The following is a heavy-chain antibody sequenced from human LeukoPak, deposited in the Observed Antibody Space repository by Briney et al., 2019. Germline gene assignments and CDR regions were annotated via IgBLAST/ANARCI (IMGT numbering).Heavy chain of an antibody. CDR1: GFTFSNAW. J-gene: IGHJ4*02. D-gene: IGHD5-24*01. CDR3: ARPSRDGYRYTFDY. V-gene: IGHV4-59*01. CDR2: IYNSGGT. Sequence: GSLGLSCAASGFTFSNAWMSWIRQPPGKGLEWIGYIYNSGGTNYSPSLKSRVSISVDTPKNQFSLRLSSVTAADTAVYYCARPSRDGYRYTFDYWGQGILVTVSS.